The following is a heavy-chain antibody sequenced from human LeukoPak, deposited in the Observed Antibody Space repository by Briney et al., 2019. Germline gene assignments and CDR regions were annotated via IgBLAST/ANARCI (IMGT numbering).Heavy chain of an antibody. J-gene: IGHJ4*02. Sequence: TSETLSLTCTVSGGSISSSSYYWGWIRQPPGKGLEWIGSIYYSGSTYYNPSLKSRVTISVDTSKNQFSLKLSSVTAADTAVYYCARTRMVRGAISGSFDYWGQGTLVTVSS. D-gene: IGHD3-10*01. CDR3: ARTRMVRGAISGSFDY. V-gene: IGHV4-39*07. CDR2: IYYSGST. CDR1: GGSISSSSYY.